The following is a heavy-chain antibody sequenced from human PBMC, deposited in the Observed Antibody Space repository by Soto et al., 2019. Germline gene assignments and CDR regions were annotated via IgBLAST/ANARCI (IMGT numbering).Heavy chain of an antibody. CDR3: AKGRACSGGSCYLFDY. D-gene: IGHD2-15*01. CDR2: ISGSGGST. J-gene: IGHJ4*02. CDR1: GFTFSSYA. V-gene: IGHV3-23*01. Sequence: EVQLLESGGGLVQPGGSLRLSCAASGFTFSSYAMSWVRQAPGKGLEWVSAISGSGGSTYYADSVKGRFTISRDNSKNPLYLQMNSLRAEDTAVYYCAKGRACSGGSCYLFDYWGQGTLVTVSS.